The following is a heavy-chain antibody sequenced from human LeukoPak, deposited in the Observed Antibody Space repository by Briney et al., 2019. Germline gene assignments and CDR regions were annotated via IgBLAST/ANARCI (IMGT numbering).Heavy chain of an antibody. J-gene: IGHJ4*02. Sequence: GGSLRLSCAASGFTFSSYSMNWVRQAPGKGLEWVSSISSSSSYIYYADSVKGRFTISRDNAKNSLYLQMNSLRAEDTAVYYCASLGYCSSTSCQGGWGQGTLVTVSS. D-gene: IGHD2-2*01. CDR1: GFTFSSYS. CDR2: ISSSSSYI. V-gene: IGHV3-21*01. CDR3: ASLGYCSSTSCQGG.